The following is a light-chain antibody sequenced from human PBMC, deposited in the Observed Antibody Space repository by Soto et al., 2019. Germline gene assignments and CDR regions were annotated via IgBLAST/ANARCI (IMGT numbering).Light chain of an antibody. V-gene: IGKV1-12*01. Sequence: DNQMTDSPSSVSAFLGRRVTITCRASQGINNWLAWYQQKPGKAPELLIYAVSYLQSWVPSRFSGSGSGTDITLTISSLQPEDFATYFCKQSSAFPLTFGGGTKVDIK. J-gene: IGKJ4*01. CDR1: QGINNW. CDR2: AVS. CDR3: KQSSAFPLT.